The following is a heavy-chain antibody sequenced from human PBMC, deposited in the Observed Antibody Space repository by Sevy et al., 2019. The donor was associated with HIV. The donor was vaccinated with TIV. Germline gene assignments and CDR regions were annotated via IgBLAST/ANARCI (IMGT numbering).Heavy chain of an antibody. J-gene: IGHJ2*01. CDR1: GFIFSDYA. V-gene: IGHV3-23*01. CDR2: ISGGDDST. D-gene: IGHD3-22*01. CDR3: AKFGDYYASTGYYWYFDF. Sequence: GGSLRLSCAASGFIFSDYAMSWVRQAPGKGLEWVSSISGGDDSTYYEDSVKGRFTVCRDNSENRLYLQMNTLRAEDTGLYYFAKFGDYYASTGYYWYFDFWGRGTLVTVSS.